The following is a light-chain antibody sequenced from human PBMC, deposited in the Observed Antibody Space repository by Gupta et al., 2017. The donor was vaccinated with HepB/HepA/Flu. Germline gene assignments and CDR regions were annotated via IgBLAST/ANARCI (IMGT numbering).Light chain of an antibody. CDR1: SSDVGGYNF. CDR3: NSYTRNTTRV. J-gene: IGLJ3*02. Sequence: QSALPQPASVSGSPGPSITISCTGTSSDVGGYNFVSWYQQHPGKVPKLIIFAVSNRPSGVSNRFSGSKSGNTASLTISGPQAEDEADYYCNSYTRNTTRVFGGGTKLTVL. V-gene: IGLV2-14*03. CDR2: AVS.